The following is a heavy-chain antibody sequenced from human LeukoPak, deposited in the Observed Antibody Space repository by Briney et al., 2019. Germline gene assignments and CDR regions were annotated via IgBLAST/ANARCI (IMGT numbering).Heavy chain of an antibody. D-gene: IGHD2-15*01. J-gene: IGHJ4*02. CDR3: AKSRGGSSYSGLDY. V-gene: IGHV3-30*18. Sequence: GGSLRLSCAASEFTFSTYCMHWVRQAPGKGLEWVAVISYGGSYKFYADSVKGRFTIYRDNSKSTLYLQMNSLRAEDTAVYYCAKSRGGSSYSGLDYWGQGTLVTVSS. CDR2: ISYGGSYK. CDR1: EFTFSTYC.